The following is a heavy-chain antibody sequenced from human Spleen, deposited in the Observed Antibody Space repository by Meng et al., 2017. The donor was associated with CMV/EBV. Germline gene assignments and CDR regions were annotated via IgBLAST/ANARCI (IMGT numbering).Heavy chain of an antibody. CDR2: ISSSGSTI. CDR1: GFVFNSYT. V-gene: IGHV3-48*03. J-gene: IGHJ5*02. Sequence: GGSLRLSCGASGFVFNSYTMIWVRQAPGKGLEWVSYISSSGSTIYYADSVKGRFTISRDNAKNSLYLQMNSLRAEDTAVYYCAREACGGDCYSGEDWFDPWGQGTLVTVSS. D-gene: IGHD2-21*01. CDR3: AREACGGDCYSGEDWFDP.